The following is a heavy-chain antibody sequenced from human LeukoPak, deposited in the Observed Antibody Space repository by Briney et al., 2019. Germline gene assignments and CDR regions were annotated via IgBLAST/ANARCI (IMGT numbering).Heavy chain of an antibody. J-gene: IGHJ4*02. CDR3: VRDGGIAVAGTVDY. V-gene: IGHV3-30-3*01. CDR2: ISNEGNNQ. Sequence: GGSLRLSCAASGFTFSSYAMHWVRQAPGKGLEWVAVISNEGNNQFYADSVKGRFSISRDSSKNTMYVQMNSLRREDTAVYYCVRDGGIAVAGTVDYWGQGTLVTVSS. CDR1: GFTFSSYA. D-gene: IGHD6-19*01.